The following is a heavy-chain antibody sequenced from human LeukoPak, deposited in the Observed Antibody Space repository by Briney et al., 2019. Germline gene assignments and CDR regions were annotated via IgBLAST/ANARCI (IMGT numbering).Heavy chain of an antibody. CDR3: AKSYYDILTGYYPDY. CDR2: ISHDGSNK. J-gene: IGHJ4*02. V-gene: IGHV3-30*18. D-gene: IGHD3-9*01. CDR1: GFTFSSYG. Sequence: GRSLRLSCAASGFTFSSYGMHWVRQAPGKGLEWVAVISHDGSNKYYADSVKGRFTISRDNSKNTLYLQMNSLRAEDTAVYYCAKSYYDILTGYYPDYWGQGTLVTVSS.